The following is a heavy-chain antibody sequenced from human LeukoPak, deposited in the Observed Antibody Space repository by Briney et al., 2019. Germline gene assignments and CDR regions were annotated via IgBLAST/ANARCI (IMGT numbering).Heavy chain of an antibody. CDR2: ISSGSTYI. CDR1: EFTFSTYS. V-gene: IGHV3-21*01. D-gene: IGHD6-19*01. J-gene: IGHJ4*02. Sequence: PGGSLRLSCAASEFTFSTYSMNWVRQAPGKGLEWVSSISSGSTYIYYADSVKGRFTISRDNAKNSLYLQMNSLRAEDTAVYYCARMKGAWYSSGWYARGYYFDYWGQGTLVTVSS. CDR3: ARMKGAWYSSGWYARGYYFDY.